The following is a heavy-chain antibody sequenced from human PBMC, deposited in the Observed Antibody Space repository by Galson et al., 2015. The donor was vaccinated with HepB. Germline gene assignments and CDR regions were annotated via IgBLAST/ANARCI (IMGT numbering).Heavy chain of an antibody. CDR3: ARRDLVGATRSWGTFDI. CDR2: ISTTGATT. V-gene: IGHV3-23*01. D-gene: IGHD1-26*01. CDR1: GFTLTTYP. J-gene: IGHJ3*02. Sequence: SLRLSCAASGFTLTTYPMNWVRQAPGKGLEWVPTISTTGATTYYADSVQGRFTISRDQSKNTLYLQMNSLRAEDTAVYYCARRDLVGATRSWGTFDIWGQGTMVTVSS.